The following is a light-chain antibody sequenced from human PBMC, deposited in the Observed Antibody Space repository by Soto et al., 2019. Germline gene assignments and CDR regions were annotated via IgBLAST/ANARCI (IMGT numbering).Light chain of an antibody. Sequence: DIQMTQSPSTLSASVGDRVTITCRASKSISSWLAWYQQKPGKATKLLIYKASSLESGVPSRFSGSGSGTEFTITISSLQPDDFAPYYCQQYNSYPWTFGQGTKVEIK. CDR2: KAS. CDR3: QQYNSYPWT. V-gene: IGKV1-5*03. CDR1: KSISSW. J-gene: IGKJ1*01.